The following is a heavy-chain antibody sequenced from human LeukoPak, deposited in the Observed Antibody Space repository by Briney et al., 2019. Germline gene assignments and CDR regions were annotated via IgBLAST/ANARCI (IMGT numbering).Heavy chain of an antibody. J-gene: IGHJ4*02. CDR2: ISGSGGST. CDR1: GFTFSSYA. V-gene: IGHV3-23*01. D-gene: IGHD3-22*01. Sequence: GGSLRLSCAASGFTFSSYAMSWVRQAPGKGLEWVSAISGSGGSTYCADSVKGRFTISRDNSKNTLYLQMNSLRAEDTAVYYCAKDGPYYDSSGSYGYFDYWGQGTLVTVSS. CDR3: AKDGPYYDSSGSYGYFDY.